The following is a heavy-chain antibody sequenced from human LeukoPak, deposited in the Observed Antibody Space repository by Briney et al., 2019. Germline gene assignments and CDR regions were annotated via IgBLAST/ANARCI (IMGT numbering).Heavy chain of an antibody. CDR3: AIFSSDSSGPWGFDY. J-gene: IGHJ4*02. CDR2: INPNNGGA. Sequence: EASVTVSYKASEYTFTVYYMHWVRQAPGQGLEWMGWINPNNGGANYAQKFQGSVTMTRDPSISTAYMELSRLRSDDTAIYYCAIFSSDSSGPWGFDYWGQGTLVTVSS. D-gene: IGHD3-22*01. CDR1: EYTFTVYY. V-gene: IGHV1-2*02.